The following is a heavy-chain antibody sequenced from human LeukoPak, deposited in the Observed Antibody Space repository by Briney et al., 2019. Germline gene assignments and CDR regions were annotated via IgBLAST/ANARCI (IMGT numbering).Heavy chain of an antibody. V-gene: IGHV4-4*07. Sequence: SETLSLTRTVSGGSINIYYWSWIRQPAGKGLEWIGRIYTSGSTNYNPSLKTRVTMSVDTSKNQFSLKLSSVTAADTAVYYCARGPLTMTRGFDPWGQGTLVTVSS. CDR2: IYTSGST. CDR1: GGSINIYY. D-gene: IGHD4-17*01. J-gene: IGHJ5*02. CDR3: ARGPLTMTRGFDP.